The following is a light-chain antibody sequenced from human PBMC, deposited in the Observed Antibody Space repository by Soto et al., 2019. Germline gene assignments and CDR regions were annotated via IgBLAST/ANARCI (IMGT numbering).Light chain of an antibody. CDR2: DVS. V-gene: IGLV2-14*01. CDR1: SSDIGGYNY. J-gene: IGLJ1*01. CDR3: SSYTTSPLSYV. Sequence: QSALTQPASVSGSPGQSITISCTGTSSDIGGYNYVSWYQQHPGKVPKLMIYDVSNRPSGVSNRFSGSKSGNTASLTVSGLQAEDEADYYCSSYTTSPLSYVFGTGTRSPS.